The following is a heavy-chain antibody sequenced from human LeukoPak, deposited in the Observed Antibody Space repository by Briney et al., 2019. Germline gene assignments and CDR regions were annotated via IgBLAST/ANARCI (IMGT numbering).Heavy chain of an antibody. Sequence: KSSETLSLTCTVSGGSINSYYWTWIWQPPGKGLEWIGNIYNSGNTNYNPSLKSRVTISVDTSKNQFSLKLNSVTAADTAVYYCARESGSYLWRSWLNPWGQGTLVTVSS. CDR2: IYNSGNT. V-gene: IGHV4-59*01. CDR3: ARESGSYLWRSWLNP. J-gene: IGHJ5*02. CDR1: GGSINSYY. D-gene: IGHD3-16*01.